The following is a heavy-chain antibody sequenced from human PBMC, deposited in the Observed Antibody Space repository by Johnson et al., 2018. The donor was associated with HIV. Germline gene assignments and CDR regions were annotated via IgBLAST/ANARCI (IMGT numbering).Heavy chain of an antibody. J-gene: IGHJ3*02. V-gene: IGHV3-30*04. CDR2: ISYDGSNK. CDR3: AREGGLTGAFDI. CDR1: GFTFTSFA. D-gene: IGHD3-16*01. Sequence: QVQLVESGGGVVQPGPSLRLSCAASGFTFTSFAMHWVRQAPGKGLEWVAFISYDGSNKYYADSVKGRFTISRDNSKNTLYLQMNSLRAEDTAVYYCAREGGLTGAFDIWGLGTMVTVSS.